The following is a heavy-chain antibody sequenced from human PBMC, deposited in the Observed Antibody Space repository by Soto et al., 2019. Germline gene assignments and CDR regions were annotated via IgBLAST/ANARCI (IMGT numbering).Heavy chain of an antibody. V-gene: IGHV1-69*06. CDR2: IIPIFGTA. CDR3: ARGGLAVGGD. J-gene: IGHJ4*02. Sequence: QVQLVQSGAEVKKPGSSVKVSCQASGGTFSSYAISWVRQAPGPGLEWKGGIIPIFGTANYARKFQGRVPMTADKSTSTAYMELSSLRSEDTAVYYCARGGLAVGGDWGQGTLVTVSS. D-gene: IGHD6-19*01. CDR1: GGTFSSYA.